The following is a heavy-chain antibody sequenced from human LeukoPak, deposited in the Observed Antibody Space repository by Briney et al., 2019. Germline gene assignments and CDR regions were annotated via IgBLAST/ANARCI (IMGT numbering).Heavy chain of an antibody. D-gene: IGHD4-17*01. CDR3: ARGRGDYEG. CDR1: GGSFSGYY. Sequence: PSETLSLTCAVYGGSFSGYYWSWIRQPPGKGLEWIGEINHSGSTNYNPSLKSRVTISVDTSKNQFSLKLSSVTAADTAVYYCARGRGDYEGWGQGTMVTVSS. CDR2: INHSGST. V-gene: IGHV4-34*01. J-gene: IGHJ3*01.